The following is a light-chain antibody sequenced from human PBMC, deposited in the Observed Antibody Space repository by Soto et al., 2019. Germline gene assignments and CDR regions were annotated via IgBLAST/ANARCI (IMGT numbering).Light chain of an antibody. V-gene: IGKV3-11*01. J-gene: IGKJ4*01. CDR1: QSVCST. CDR3: QQRSNWPLLT. CDR2: DAS. Sequence: EIVLTQSPATLSLSPGERATLSCRASQSVCSTLAWYQQKPGQAPRLLIYDASNRAIGIPARFSGIGSGTDFTLTISSLEPEEFAVYYCQQRSNWPLLTFGGGTKLEIK.